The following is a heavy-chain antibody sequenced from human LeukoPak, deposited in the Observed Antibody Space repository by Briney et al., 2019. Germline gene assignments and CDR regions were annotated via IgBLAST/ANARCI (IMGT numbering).Heavy chain of an antibody. CDR2: IYTSGST. CDR3: ARGSWWEPTSMFYY. CDR1: GGSISSYY. Sequence: SETLSLTCTVSGGSISSYYWSWIRQPAGKGLEWIGRIYTSGSTNYNPSLKSRVTMSVDTSKNQFSLKLSSVTAADTAVYYCARGSWWEPTSMFYYWGQGTLVTVSS. J-gene: IGHJ4*02. V-gene: IGHV4-4*07. D-gene: IGHD1-26*01.